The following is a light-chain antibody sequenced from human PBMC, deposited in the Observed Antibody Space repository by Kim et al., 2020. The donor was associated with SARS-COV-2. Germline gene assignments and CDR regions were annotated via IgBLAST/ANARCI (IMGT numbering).Light chain of an antibody. J-gene: IGLJ3*02. CDR2: DNN. Sequence: QSVLTQPPSVSAAPGQKVTISCSGGSSNIGNNYVAWYQQLPGTAPKLLIFDNNNRPPAIPDRFSGSKSGTSATLAITGLQTGDEADYYCATWDSSLSAGVFGGGTKLTVL. CDR3: ATWDSSLSAGV. V-gene: IGLV1-51*01. CDR1: SSNIGNNY.